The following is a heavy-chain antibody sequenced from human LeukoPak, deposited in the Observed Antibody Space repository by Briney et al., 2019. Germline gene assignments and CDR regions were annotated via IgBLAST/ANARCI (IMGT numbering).Heavy chain of an antibody. CDR2: ISGSGSTT. V-gene: IGHV3-23*01. Sequence: GGSLRFSCAASGFTFSSYAMSWVRQAPGKGLEWVSAISGSGSTTNYADSVKGRFTVSRDNSKNTLYLQMNGLRGDDTAVYYCAKDRDFWSGYYNYYGMDVWGQGTTVTVPS. D-gene: IGHD3-3*01. CDR3: AKDRDFWSGYYNYYGMDV. J-gene: IGHJ6*02. CDR1: GFTFSSYA.